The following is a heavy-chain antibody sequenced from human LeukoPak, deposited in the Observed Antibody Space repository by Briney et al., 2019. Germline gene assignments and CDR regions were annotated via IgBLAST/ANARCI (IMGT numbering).Heavy chain of an antibody. Sequence: GGSLRLSCAASGFTFSSYAMSWVRQAPGKWLEWVSAISGSGGSTYYADSVKGRFTISRDDSKNTLYLQMNSLRAEDTAVYYCAKEPEYSYGSLSDYWGQGPLVTVSS. CDR1: GFTFSSYA. V-gene: IGHV3-23*01. CDR3: AKEPEYSYGSLSDY. J-gene: IGHJ4*02. CDR2: ISGSGGST. D-gene: IGHD5-18*01.